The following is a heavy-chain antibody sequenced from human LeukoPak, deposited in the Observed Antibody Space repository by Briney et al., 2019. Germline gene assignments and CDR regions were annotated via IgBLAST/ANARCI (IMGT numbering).Heavy chain of an antibody. V-gene: IGHV3-20*04. CDR1: GFTFYDYG. D-gene: IGHD3-9*01. Sequence: GGALRLSCAASGFTFYDYGMSWVRQAPGKGLEWVSCINWDGGSTGYADSVKGRFTISRDNAKNSLYLQMNSLRAEDTALYYCARAGRYYDILTGYHSAPSVWGQGTMVTVSS. J-gene: IGHJ3*01. CDR2: INWDGGST. CDR3: ARAGRYYDILTGYHSAPSV.